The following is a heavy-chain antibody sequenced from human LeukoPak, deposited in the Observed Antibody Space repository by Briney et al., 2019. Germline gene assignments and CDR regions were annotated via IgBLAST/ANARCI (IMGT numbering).Heavy chain of an antibody. CDR1: GGTFISYA. CDR2: VNPIFGTA. CDR3: AYQTPEEYCSSTSCYDYFDY. J-gene: IGHJ4*02. V-gene: IGHV1-69*13. Sequence: AVTVSRKAPGGTFISYAISWVRQAPAQGLEWMGGVNPIFGTANYAQKFQGRVTITADEPTSTAYIEPSSLRSEDTGVDYCAYQTPEEYCSSTSCYDYFDYGGQGPLVTVS. D-gene: IGHD2-2*01.